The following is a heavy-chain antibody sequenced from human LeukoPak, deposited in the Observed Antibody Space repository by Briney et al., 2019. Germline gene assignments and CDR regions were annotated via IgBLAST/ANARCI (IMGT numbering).Heavy chain of an antibody. CDR1: GFTFSSYA. J-gene: IGHJ4*02. D-gene: IGHD5-24*01. CDR3: AREDGYKGPFDF. Sequence: PGGSLRLSCAASGFTFSSYAMSWVRQAPGKGLEWVSSISGGGGAIYYSDSVKGRFTISRDNAKNSLYLQMNSLRVEDTAVYYCAREDGYKGPFDFWGQGTLVTVSS. V-gene: IGHV3-48*04. CDR2: ISGGGGAI.